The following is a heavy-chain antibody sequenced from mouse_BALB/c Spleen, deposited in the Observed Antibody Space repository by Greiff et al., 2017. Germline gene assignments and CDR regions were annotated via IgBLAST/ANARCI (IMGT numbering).Heavy chain of an antibody. Sequence: EVMLVESGAELVKPGASVKLSCTASGFNIKDTYMHWVKQRPEQGLEWIGRIDPANGNTKYDPKFQGKATITADTSSNTAYLQLSSLTSEDTAVYYCARWVDYAMDYWGQGTSVTVSS. CDR3: ARWVDYAMDY. V-gene: IGHV14-3*02. CDR1: GFNIKDTY. D-gene: IGHD1-1*01. CDR2: IDPANGNT. J-gene: IGHJ4*01.